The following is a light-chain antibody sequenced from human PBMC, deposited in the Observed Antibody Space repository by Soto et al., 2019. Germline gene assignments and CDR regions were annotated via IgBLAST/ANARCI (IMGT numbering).Light chain of an antibody. CDR1: SSDVGGFNY. CDR3: SSDEGSSNPPYV. Sequence: QSALTQPPSASGSPGQSVTISCTETSSDVGGFNYVSWHQQHPGKAPKLILYEVNKRPSGVPDRFSGSKSDNTASLTVSAPQAEDEADYYCSSDEGSSNPPYVFGRVTKVTVL. CDR2: EVN. V-gene: IGLV2-8*01. J-gene: IGLJ1*01.